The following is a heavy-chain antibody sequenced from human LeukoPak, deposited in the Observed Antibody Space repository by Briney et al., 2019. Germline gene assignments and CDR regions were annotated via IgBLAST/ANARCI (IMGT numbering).Heavy chain of an antibody. Sequence: GGSLRLSCAASGFTFSSFEMNWVRQAPGKGLEWVSYITSSASTIYYAESVKGRFTISRDNAKNSLYLQMNSLRAEDTAVYYCARDYTYYYDDSGPHYYFDYWGQGTLVTVSS. CDR3: ARDYTYYYDDSGPHYYFDY. CDR1: GFTFSSFE. D-gene: IGHD3-22*01. CDR2: ITSSASTI. J-gene: IGHJ4*02. V-gene: IGHV3-48*03.